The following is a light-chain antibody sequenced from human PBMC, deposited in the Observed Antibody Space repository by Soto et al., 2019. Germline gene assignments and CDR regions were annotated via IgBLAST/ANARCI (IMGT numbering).Light chain of an antibody. CDR3: QQYGSSPRT. J-gene: IGKJ1*01. V-gene: IGKV3-20*01. CDR1: QSVITNY. CDR2: AAS. Sequence: EIVLTQSPCTLSVSAGERATLSCRASQSVITNYLAWYQQKPGQAPRLLIYAASSRATGIPDRFSGSGSGTDFTLTINRLEPEDFAVYYCQQYGSSPRTFGQGTKVDI.